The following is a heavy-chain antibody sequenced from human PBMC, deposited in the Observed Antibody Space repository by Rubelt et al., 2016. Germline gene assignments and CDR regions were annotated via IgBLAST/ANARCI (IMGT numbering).Heavy chain of an antibody. Sequence: QVQLVQSGAEVKKPGSSVKVSCKASGGTFSSYAISWVRQAPGQGLEWMGGIIPIFGTANYAQKFQGRVTITADESTSTAYMELSSLRSEDTAVYYCASSIVGATTRDLGYWGQGTLVTVSS. CDR1: GGTFSSYA. CDR2: IIPIFGTA. D-gene: IGHD1-26*01. V-gene: IGHV1-69*01. CDR3: ASSIVGATTRDLGY. J-gene: IGHJ4*02.